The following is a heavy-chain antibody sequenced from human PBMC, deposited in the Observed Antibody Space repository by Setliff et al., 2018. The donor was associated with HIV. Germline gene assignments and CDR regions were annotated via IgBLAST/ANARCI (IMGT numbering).Heavy chain of an antibody. D-gene: IGHD5-12*01. CDR1: GFIFSDCS. V-gene: IGHV3-21*05. J-gene: IGHJ4*02. CDR3: ARDRGYDLDYFDY. CDR2: IGSLGDK. Sequence: GGSLRLSCAASGFIFSDCSINWVRQAPGKGLEWISYIGSLGDKEYADSVKGRFTISRDNARKSVYLQIDSLRAEDTAVYYCARDRGYDLDYFDYWGQGTLVTVSS.